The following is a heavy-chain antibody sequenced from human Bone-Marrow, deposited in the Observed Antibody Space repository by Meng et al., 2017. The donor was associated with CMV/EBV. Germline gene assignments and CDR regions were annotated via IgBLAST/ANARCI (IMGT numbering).Heavy chain of an antibody. J-gene: IGHJ3*02. V-gene: IGHV4-61*01. Sequence: SETLSLTCTVAGGSVSSGSYYWSWIRQPPGKGLEWIGYIYYSGSTNYNPSLKSRITISVDTSKNQFSLKLSSVTAADTAVYYCAREKMQWLADDAFDIWGQGTMVTVSS. CDR2: IYYSGST. CDR3: AREKMQWLADDAFDI. CDR1: GGSVSSGSYY. D-gene: IGHD6-19*01.